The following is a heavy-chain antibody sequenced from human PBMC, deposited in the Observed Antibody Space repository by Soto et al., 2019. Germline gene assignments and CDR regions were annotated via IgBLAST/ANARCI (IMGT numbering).Heavy chain of an antibody. D-gene: IGHD3-22*01. CDR3: AKSPNFYCSCYHCYKYYFDY. J-gene: IGHJ4*02. CDR2: ISYDGSDK. V-gene: IGHV3-30*18. CDR1: GFTFNTFG. Sequence: LRLSCAASGFTFNTFGMHWVRQAPGKGLEWVAVISYDGSDKYYSDSVRGRFTISRDNSMNTLYLQMNSLRTEDTAVYYCAKSPNFYCSCYHCYKYYFDYWGQGTLGTVSS.